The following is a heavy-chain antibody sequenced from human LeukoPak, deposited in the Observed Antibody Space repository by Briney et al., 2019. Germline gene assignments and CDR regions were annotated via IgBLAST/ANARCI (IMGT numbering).Heavy chain of an antibody. V-gene: IGHV4-61*02. Sequence: SQTLSLTCTVSGGSISSGSYYWSGIRQPAGKGLEWIGRIYTSGSTNYNPSLKSRVTISVDTSKNQFSLKLSSVTAAATAVYYCESGYSSGWGYYYYYMDVWGKGTTVTVSS. J-gene: IGHJ6*03. D-gene: IGHD6-19*01. CDR1: GGSISSGSYY. CDR3: ESGYSSGWGYYYYYMDV. CDR2: IYTSGST.